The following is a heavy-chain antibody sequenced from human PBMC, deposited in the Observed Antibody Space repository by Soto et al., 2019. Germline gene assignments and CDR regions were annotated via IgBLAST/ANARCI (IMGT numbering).Heavy chain of an antibody. V-gene: IGHV1-2*06. CDR2: INPNNGDT. CDR3: AREITYGGGSFSLGL. Sequence: AASVKVSCKTSGYFFTSHYIHWVRLAPGRGLEWVGRINPNNGDTNSPQKFQGRVTMTSDTSISTAYMEMSGLRSDDTALYYCAREITYGGGSFSLGLWGQGTLVTVSS. CDR1: GYFFTSHY. J-gene: IGHJ4*02. D-gene: IGHD3-10*01.